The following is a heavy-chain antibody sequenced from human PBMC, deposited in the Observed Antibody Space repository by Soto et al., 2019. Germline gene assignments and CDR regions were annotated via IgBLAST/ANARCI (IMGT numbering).Heavy chain of an antibody. V-gene: IGHV1-69*13. Sequence: ASVKVSCKASGGTFSSYAISWVRQAPGQGLEWMGGIIPIFGTANYAQKFQGRVTITADESTSTAYMELSSLRSEDTAVYYCASSGTTVPVRTDYWGQGTLVTVSS. CDR2: IIPIFGTA. D-gene: IGHD3-10*01. CDR3: ASSGTTVPVRTDY. J-gene: IGHJ4*02. CDR1: GGTFSSYA.